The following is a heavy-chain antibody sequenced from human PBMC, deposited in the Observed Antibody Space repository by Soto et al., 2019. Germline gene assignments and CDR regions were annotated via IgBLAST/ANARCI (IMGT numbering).Heavy chain of an antibody. CDR2: MNPNSGNT. V-gene: IGHV1-8*01. J-gene: IGHJ6*03. CDR1: GYTFTSYD. CDR3: ARVGYSYVGVVAATYSPHMDV. Sequence: QVQLVQSGAEVEKPGASVKVSCKASGYTFTSYDINWVRQATGQGLEWMGWMNPNSGNTGYAQKLQGRVTMTRNTSISTAYMELSSLRSEDTAVYYCARVGYSYVGVVAATYSPHMDVWGKGTTVTVSS. D-gene: IGHD2-15*01.